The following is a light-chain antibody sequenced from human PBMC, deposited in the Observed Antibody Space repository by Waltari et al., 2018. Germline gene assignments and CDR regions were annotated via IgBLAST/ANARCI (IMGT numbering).Light chain of an antibody. J-gene: IGLJ2*01. CDR1: SSDVGAYNF. CDR3: CSYAGSNNL. Sequence: QSALTQPPSASGSPGQSVTISCTGTSSDVGAYNFVSWYQQHPGKAPKLLFYEVSKRPSGVPDRFSGSKSGNTASLTVSGLQSEDEADYYCCSYAGSNNLFGGGTKLTVL. CDR2: EVS. V-gene: IGLV2-8*01.